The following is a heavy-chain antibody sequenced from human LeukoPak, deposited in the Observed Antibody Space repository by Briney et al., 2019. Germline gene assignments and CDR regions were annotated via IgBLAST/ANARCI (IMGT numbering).Heavy chain of an antibody. CDR3: AKARSLYGDYAPYYYYMDV. CDR2: ISYDGSNK. CDR1: GFTFSSYG. Sequence: GGSLRLSCAASGFTFSSYGMHWVRQAPGKGLEWVAVISYDGSNKYYADSVKGRFTISRDNSKNTLYLQMNSLRAEDTAVYYCAKARSLYGDYAPYYYYMDVWGKGTTVTVSS. D-gene: IGHD4-17*01. J-gene: IGHJ6*03. V-gene: IGHV3-30*18.